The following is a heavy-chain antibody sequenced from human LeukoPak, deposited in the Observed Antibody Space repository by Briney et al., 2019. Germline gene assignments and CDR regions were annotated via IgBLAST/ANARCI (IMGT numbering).Heavy chain of an antibody. Sequence: GASVKVSCKASGYTFTSYGISWVRQAPGQRLEWMGWINAGNGNTKYSQKFQGRVTITRDTSASTAYMELSSLRSEDTAVYYCARGPTLVRGVIMPDSVGGMDVWGQGTTVTVSS. D-gene: IGHD3-10*01. V-gene: IGHV1-3*01. CDR2: INAGNGNT. CDR1: GYTFTSYG. J-gene: IGHJ6*02. CDR3: ARGPTLVRGVIMPDSVGGMDV.